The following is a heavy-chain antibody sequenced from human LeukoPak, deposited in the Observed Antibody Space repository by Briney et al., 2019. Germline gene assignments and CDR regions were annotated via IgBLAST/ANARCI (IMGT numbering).Heavy chain of an antibody. CDR1: GFTFRGSA. CDR3: TVIITSQNIVRD. Sequence: PGGSLRLSCAASGFTFRGSAMHWVRQASGKGLEWVGRIRSKANSYATAYAASVKGRFTISRDDSKNTAYLQMNSLKTEDTAVYYCTVIITSQNIVRDWGQGTLVTVSS. V-gene: IGHV3-73*01. CDR2: IRSKANSYAT. J-gene: IGHJ4*02. D-gene: IGHD3-10*01.